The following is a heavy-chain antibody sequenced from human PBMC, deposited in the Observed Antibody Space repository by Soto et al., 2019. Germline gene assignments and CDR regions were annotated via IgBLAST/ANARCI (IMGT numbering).Heavy chain of an antibody. Sequence: QVQLQESGPGLVKPSGTLSLTCAVSGGSISSSHWWTWVRQSPGKGLEYIGEISHSGTSNSNPSLQSRVPLSVDKSKKHFSLTLTPVAAADTAVYYCARVVLTITRGAFDAWGQGTLVIVSS. CDR1: GGSISSSHW. V-gene: IGHV4-4*02. J-gene: IGHJ3*01. D-gene: IGHD3-9*01. CDR2: ISHSGTS. CDR3: ARVVLTITRGAFDA.